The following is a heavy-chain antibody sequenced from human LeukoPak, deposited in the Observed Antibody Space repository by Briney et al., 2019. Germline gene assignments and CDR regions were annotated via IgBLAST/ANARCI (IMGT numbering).Heavy chain of an antibody. V-gene: IGHV3-21*01. Sequence: GRSLRLSCAASGFTFDDYAMHWVRQAPGKGLEWVSSISSSSSYIYYADSVKGRFTISRDNAKNSLYLQMNSLRAEDTAVYYCARLYSGYDVVDYWGQGTLVTVSS. J-gene: IGHJ4*02. CDR2: ISSSSSYI. CDR1: GFTFDDYA. CDR3: ARLYSGYDVVDY. D-gene: IGHD5-12*01.